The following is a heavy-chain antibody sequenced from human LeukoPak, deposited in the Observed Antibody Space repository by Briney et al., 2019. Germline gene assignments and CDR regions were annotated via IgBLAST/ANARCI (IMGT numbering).Heavy chain of an antibody. D-gene: IGHD1-26*01. CDR2: ISGSSSAI. V-gene: IGHV3-48*04. CDR3: ARGCGSLSLGY. CDR1: GFTFTSYS. Sequence: GGSLRLSCAASGFTFTSYSMNWVRQAPGKGLEWVSYISGSSSAIHYADSVKGRFTISRDNANNSLYLQMNSLRAEDTAVYYCARGCGSLSLGYWGQGTLVAVSS. J-gene: IGHJ4*02.